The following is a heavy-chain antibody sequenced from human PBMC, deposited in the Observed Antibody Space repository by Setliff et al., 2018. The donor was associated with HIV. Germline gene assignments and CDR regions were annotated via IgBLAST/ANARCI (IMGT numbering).Heavy chain of an antibody. J-gene: IGHJ3*02. V-gene: IGHV4-61*09. Sequence: PSETLSLTCTVSGASISDGTYYWSWIRQPAGKGPEWIGHIYIRGGTTNYSPSLKSRVTISLDTSKNQFSLSLSSVTASDTALYYCARSQETSVAATEIWGQGTMVTVSS. CDR1: GASISDGTYY. CDR3: ARSQETSVAATEI. CDR2: IYIRGGTT.